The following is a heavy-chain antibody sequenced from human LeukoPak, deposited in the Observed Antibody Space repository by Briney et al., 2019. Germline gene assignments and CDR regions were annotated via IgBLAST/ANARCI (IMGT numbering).Heavy chain of an antibody. J-gene: IGHJ3*02. D-gene: IGHD3-22*01. V-gene: IGHV3-49*04. CDR1: GFTFGDYA. CDR3: TRDPYHPLNYDDDI. CDR2: IRSKAYGGTT. Sequence: GGSLRLSCTASGFTFGDYAMSWVRQAPGKGLEWVGFIRSKAYGGTTEYAASVKGRFTISRDDSKSIAYLQMNSLKTEDTAVYYCTRDPYHPLNYDDDIWGQGTMVTVSS.